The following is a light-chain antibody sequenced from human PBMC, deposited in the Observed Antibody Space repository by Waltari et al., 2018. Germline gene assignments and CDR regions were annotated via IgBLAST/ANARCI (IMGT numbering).Light chain of an antibody. CDR2: GAY. Sequence: EIVLTQSPGTLSLSPGERAIVSCRASQSVGRTLAWYQQKPGPAPRLLIYGAYNRATGIPDRFIGSGSGTEFSLTISGLEPEDSAVYYCQHYLRLPVAFGQGTKVEIK. V-gene: IGKV3-20*01. CDR3: QHYLRLPVA. CDR1: QSVGRT. J-gene: IGKJ1*01.